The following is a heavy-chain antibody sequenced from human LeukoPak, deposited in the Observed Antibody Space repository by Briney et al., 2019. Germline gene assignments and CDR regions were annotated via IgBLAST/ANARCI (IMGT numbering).Heavy chain of an antibody. CDR3: ARAPPDFDCSSTSCSSPLSYYFDY. CDR1: GGSISSSSYY. D-gene: IGHD2-2*01. Sequence: SETLSLTCTVSGGSISSSSYYWGWIRQPPGKGLEWIGRIYYSGSTYYNPSLKSRVTISVDTSKNQFSLKLSSVTAADTAVYYCARAPPDFDCSSTSCSSPLSYYFDYWGQGTLVTVSS. CDR2: IYYSGST. V-gene: IGHV4-39*07. J-gene: IGHJ4*02.